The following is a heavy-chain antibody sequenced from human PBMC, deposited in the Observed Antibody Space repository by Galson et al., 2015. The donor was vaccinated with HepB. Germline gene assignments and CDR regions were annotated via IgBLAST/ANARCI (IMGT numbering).Heavy chain of an antibody. V-gene: IGHV3-23*01. D-gene: IGHD3-22*01. J-gene: IGHJ4*02. CDR1: GFTFSSYA. CDR3: AKDPGAGHYDSSGDRDY. Sequence: SLRLSCAASGFTFSSYAMSWVRQAPGKGLEWVSAISGSGGSTYYADSVKGRFTISRDNFKNTLYLQMNSLRAEDTAVYYCAKDPGAGHYDSSGDRDYWGQGTLVTVSS. CDR2: ISGSGGST.